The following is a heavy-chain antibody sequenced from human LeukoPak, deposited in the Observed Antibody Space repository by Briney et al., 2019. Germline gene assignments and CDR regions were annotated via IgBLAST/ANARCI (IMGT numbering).Heavy chain of an antibody. Sequence: SETLSLTCTVSGGSISSGGYYYSWIRQPPGKGLEWIGYIYHAGSTYYNPSLKSRVTISVDRSKNQFSLKLSSVTAADTAVYYCARQAAVAGLVYWGQGTLVTVSS. CDR1: GGSISSGGYY. D-gene: IGHD6-19*01. CDR2: IYHAGST. CDR3: ARQAAVAGLVY. V-gene: IGHV4-30-2*01. J-gene: IGHJ4*02.